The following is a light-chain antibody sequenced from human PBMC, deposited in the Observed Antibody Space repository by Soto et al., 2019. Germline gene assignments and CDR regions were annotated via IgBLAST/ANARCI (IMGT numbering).Light chain of an antibody. J-gene: IGKJ4*01. CDR3: QQSYSTLIT. Sequence: DVQMTQPPSSLSASVGDRVTITCRASQSISFYLNWYQQKPGKAPKLLIYGASNLQSGVPSRFSGSGSGTDFTLTTSSLQPEDFATYYCQQSYSTLITFGGGTKVDIK. CDR2: GAS. CDR1: QSISFY. V-gene: IGKV1-39*01.